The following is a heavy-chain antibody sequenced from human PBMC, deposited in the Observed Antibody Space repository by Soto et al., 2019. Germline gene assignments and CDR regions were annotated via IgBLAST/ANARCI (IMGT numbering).Heavy chain of an antibody. V-gene: IGHV4-39*01. J-gene: IGHJ5*02. CDR1: GVSISGSSYY. CDR3: ARHGSS. Sequence: PSETLSLTCSVSGVSISGSSYYWGWIRQPPGKGLEGIGSIYYSGQTYYNPSLKSRVTISVDRSKNQFSLNLTSVTATDTAFYYCARHGSSWGQGTLVTVSS. CDR2: IYYSGQT.